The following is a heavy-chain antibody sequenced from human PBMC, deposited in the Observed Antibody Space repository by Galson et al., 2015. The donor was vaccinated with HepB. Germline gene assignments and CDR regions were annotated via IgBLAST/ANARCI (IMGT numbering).Heavy chain of an antibody. CDR2: IKSKTDGGTT. D-gene: IGHD5-12*01. CDR1: GFTFSNAW. Sequence: SLRLSCAASGFTFSNAWMNWVRQAPGKGLEWVGRIKSKTDGGTTDYAAPVKGRFTISRDDSKNTLYLQMNSLKTEDTAVYYCTTEIVATIGDYYYGMDVWGQGTTVTVSS. V-gene: IGHV3-15*07. CDR3: TTEIVATIGDYYYGMDV. J-gene: IGHJ6*02.